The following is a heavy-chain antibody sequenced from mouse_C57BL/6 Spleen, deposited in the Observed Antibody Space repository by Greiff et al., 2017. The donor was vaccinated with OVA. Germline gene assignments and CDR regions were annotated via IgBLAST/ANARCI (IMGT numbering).Heavy chain of an antibody. D-gene: IGHD2-5*01. CDR3: ARAGSNPYFDY. Sequence: VQLQQSGAELARPGASVKLSCKASGYTFTSYGISWVKQRTGQGLEWIGEIYPRSGNTYYNEKFKGKATLTADKSSSTAYMELRSLTSEDSADYFCARAGSNPYFDYWGQGTTLTVSS. CDR1: GYTFTSYG. V-gene: IGHV1-81*01. CDR2: IYPRSGNT. J-gene: IGHJ2*01.